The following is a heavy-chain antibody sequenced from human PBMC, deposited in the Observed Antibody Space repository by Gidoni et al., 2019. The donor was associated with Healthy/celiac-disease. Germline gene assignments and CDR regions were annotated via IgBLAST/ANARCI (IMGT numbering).Heavy chain of an antibody. Sequence: QVQLQESGPGLVKPSETLSLTCTVSGGSISSYYWSWIRQPPGKGLEWIGYIYYRGSTNYNPSLKSRVTISVDTSKNQFSLRLSSVTAADTAVYYCARGSGPCDYWGQGTLVTVSS. CDR2: IYYRGST. CDR3: ARGSGPCDY. CDR1: GGSISSYY. V-gene: IGHV4-59*01. J-gene: IGHJ4*02.